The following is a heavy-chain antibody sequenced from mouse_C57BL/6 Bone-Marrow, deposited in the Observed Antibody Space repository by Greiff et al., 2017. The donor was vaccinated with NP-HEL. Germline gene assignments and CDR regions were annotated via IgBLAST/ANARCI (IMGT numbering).Heavy chain of an antibody. J-gene: IGHJ3*01. CDR3: ARGWLRLAY. CDR1: GFNINDYY. CDR2: IDPDDGET. V-gene: IGHV14-2*01. D-gene: IGHD2-2*01. Sequence: VQLQQSGAELVKPGASVKLSCTASGFNINDYYMHWVKQRTEQGLEWIGRIDPDDGETKYAPKFQGKATITADTSSNTAYLQLSSLTSEDTAVYYCARGWLRLAYWGQGTLVTVSA.